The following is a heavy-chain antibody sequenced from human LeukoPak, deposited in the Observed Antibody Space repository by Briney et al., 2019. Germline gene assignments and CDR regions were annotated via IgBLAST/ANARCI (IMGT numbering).Heavy chain of an antibody. CDR2: IIPIFGTA. D-gene: IGHD5-12*01. CDR1: GGTFSSYA. J-gene: IGHJ6*03. CDR3: ARGEGSGDERDYYYYYMDG. V-gene: IGHV1-69*13. Sequence: SVKVSCKASGGTFSSYAISWVRQAPGQGLEWMGGIIPIFGTANYAQKFQGRVTITADESTSTAYMELSSLRSEDTAVYYCARGEGSGDERDYYYYYMDGWGKGTTVTVSS.